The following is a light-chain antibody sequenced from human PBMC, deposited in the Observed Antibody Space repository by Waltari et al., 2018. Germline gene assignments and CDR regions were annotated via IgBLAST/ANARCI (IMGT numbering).Light chain of an antibody. CDR1: QRIHTYP. V-gene: IGKV3-20*01. J-gene: IGKJ2*01. CDR2: GAS. CDR3: QHSGNSMYT. Sequence: DIVLTQSPGTLSLSPGERANVSCRARQRIHTYPLAWYQHSPGQAPRLLIFGASLRAAGIPDRFGGSGSGADFTLTVNTLEPEDFAMYYCQHSGNSMYTFGQGTKVEVK.